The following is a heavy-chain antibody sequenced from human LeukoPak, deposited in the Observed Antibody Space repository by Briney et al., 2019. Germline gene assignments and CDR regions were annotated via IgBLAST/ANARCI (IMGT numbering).Heavy chain of an antibody. D-gene: IGHD4-23*01. V-gene: IGHV3-72*01. CDR2: IGNKASEFPI. CDR3: ARERWSRSFVS. J-gene: IGHJ3*01. CDR1: GFTFSAHH. Sequence: GGSLRLSCAASGFTFSAHHMDWVRQAPGKGLEWIGRIGNKASEFPIDYATSVKGRFIVSRDESSNSLYLEMNNLKTEDTAVYYCARERWSRSFVSWGQGTMVIVSS.